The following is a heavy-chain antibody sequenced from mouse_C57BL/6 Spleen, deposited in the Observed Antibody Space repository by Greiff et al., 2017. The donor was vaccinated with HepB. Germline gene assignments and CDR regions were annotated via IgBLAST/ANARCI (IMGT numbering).Heavy chain of an antibody. CDR3: ARGGSYYYAMDY. CDR2: ISYDGSN. Sequence: EVKLQESGPGLVKPSQSLSLTCSVTGYSITSGYYWNWIRQFPGNKLEWMGYISYDGSNNYNPSLKNRISITRDTSKNQFFLKLNSVTTEDTATYDCARGGSYYYAMDYWGQGTSVTVSS. CDR1: GYSITSGYY. J-gene: IGHJ4*01. V-gene: IGHV3-6*01.